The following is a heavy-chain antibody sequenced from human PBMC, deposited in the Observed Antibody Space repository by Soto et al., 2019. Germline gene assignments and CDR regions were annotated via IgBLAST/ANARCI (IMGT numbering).Heavy chain of an antibody. CDR1: WDSVSSNSAT. CDR3: ARGLSGILLT. CDR2: TYYRSKWYN. V-gene: IGHV6-1*01. J-gene: IGHJ5*02. Sequence: TLSLTCAISWDSVSSNSATCNWIRQSPSRGLEWLGRTYYRSKWYNDYAVSVKSRITINPDTSKNQFSLQLNSVTPEDTAVYYCARGLSGILLTWGQGTLVTVSS. D-gene: IGHD3-3*01.